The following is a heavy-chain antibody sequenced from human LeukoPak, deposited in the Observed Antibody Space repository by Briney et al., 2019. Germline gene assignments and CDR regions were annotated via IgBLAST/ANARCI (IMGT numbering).Heavy chain of an antibody. CDR1: GFSFSDAW. J-gene: IGHJ4*02. CDR2: IKSKGGGGTI. CDR3: SKDVPHTRAWALKY. D-gene: IGHD2-2*01. V-gene: IGHV3-15*01. Sequence: PGGSLRLSCTGTGFSFSDAWMSWVRQAPGKGPEWVGRIKSKGGGGTIDYASSVKGRFTISRDDSENTLYLQMNSLRTDDTAVYYCSKDVPHTRAWALKYWGQGALVTVSS.